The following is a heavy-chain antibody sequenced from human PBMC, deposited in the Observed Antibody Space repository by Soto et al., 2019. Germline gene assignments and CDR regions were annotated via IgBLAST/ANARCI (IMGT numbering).Heavy chain of an antibody. CDR2: IIPIFGTA. Sequence: SVKVSCKASGGTFSSYAISWVRQAPGQGLEWMGGIIPIFGTANYAQKFQGRVTITADESTSTAYMELSSLRSEDTAVYYCARAGAVAGPFFDYWGQGTLVTVSS. V-gene: IGHV1-69*13. CDR1: GGTFSSYA. J-gene: IGHJ4*02. CDR3: ARAGAVAGPFFDY. D-gene: IGHD6-19*01.